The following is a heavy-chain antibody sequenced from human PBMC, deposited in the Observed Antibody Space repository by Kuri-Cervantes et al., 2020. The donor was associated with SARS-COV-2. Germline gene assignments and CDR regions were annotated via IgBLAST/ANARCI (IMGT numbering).Heavy chain of an antibody. J-gene: IGHJ4*02. CDR2: ISCDGSNK. D-gene: IGHD3-9*01. Sequence: GESLKISCAASGFTFSSYAMHWVRQAPGKGLEWVAVISCDGSNKYYADSVKGRFTISRDNAKNSLYLQMNSMRAEDTAVYYCAFLYAATFSFDYWGQGTLVTVSS. V-gene: IGHV3-30-3*01. CDR1: GFTFSSYA. CDR3: AFLYAATFSFDY.